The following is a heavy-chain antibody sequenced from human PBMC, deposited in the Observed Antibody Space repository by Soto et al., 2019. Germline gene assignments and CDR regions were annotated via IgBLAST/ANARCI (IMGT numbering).Heavy chain of an antibody. CDR1: GFTFSNAW. D-gene: IGHD3-10*01. J-gene: IGHJ3*02. CDR2: IKSKTDGGTT. CDR3: PTTPPGKRGADAFDI. V-gene: IGHV3-15*01. Sequence: GGSLRLSCAASGFTFSNAWMSWVRQAPGKGLEWVGRIKSKTDGGTTDYAAPVKGRFTISRDDSKNTLYLQMNSLKTEDTAVYYCPTTPPGKRGADAFDIWGQGTMVTVSS.